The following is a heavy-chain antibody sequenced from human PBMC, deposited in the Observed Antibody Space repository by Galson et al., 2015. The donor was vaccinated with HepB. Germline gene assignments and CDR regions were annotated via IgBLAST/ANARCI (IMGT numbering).Heavy chain of an antibody. V-gene: IGHV3-48*01. Sequence: SLRLSCAASGFTFSSYSMNWVRQAPGKGLEWVSYISSSSSTIYYADSVKGRLTISRDNAKNSLYLQMNSLRAEDTAVYYCARAGEFGEFSVWGQVTTVTVS. CDR2: ISSSSSTI. J-gene: IGHJ6*02. CDR3: ARAGEFGEFSV. D-gene: IGHD3-10*01. CDR1: GFTFSSYS.